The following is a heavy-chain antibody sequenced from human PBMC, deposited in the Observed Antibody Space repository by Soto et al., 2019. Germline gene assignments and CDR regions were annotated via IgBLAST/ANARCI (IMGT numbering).Heavy chain of an antibody. CDR3: AKLQGSGTYYDDDF. Sequence: QVQLVQSGAEVRKPGSSVKVSCKASGGPSNNFAISWVRQAPGQGLEWMGGIIPIFGTANYAEKFQGRVKITADESTRTAYMGLSSLRSEDTAVYYCAKLQGSGTYYDDDFWGQGTLVTVSS. CDR1: GGPSNNFA. CDR2: IIPIFGTA. D-gene: IGHD3-10*01. V-gene: IGHV1-69*01. J-gene: IGHJ4*02.